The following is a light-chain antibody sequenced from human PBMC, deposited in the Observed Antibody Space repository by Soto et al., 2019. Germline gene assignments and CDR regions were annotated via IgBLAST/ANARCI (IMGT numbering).Light chain of an antibody. CDR1: QSVSSNY. V-gene: IGKV3-20*01. CDR2: GAF. Sequence: EIVLTQSPGTLSLSPGERATLSCRVSQSVSSNYLAWYQQIPGQAPRLLSHGAFSRATGIPDRFSGRGSGTDFTLTISRLEPEDFAVYYCQQYDSSVWTFGQGTKVEIK. CDR3: QQYDSSVWT. J-gene: IGKJ1*01.